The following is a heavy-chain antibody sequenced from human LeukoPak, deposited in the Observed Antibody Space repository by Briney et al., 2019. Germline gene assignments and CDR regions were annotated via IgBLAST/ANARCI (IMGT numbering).Heavy chain of an antibody. CDR1: GFTFSSYT. D-gene: IGHD6-19*01. CDR3: ARGKFASAWFDY. J-gene: IGHJ4*02. Sequence: GGSLRLSCAASGFTFSSYTMTWVRQAPGKGLEWVSSSSSSSTYIYYADSVKGRFIISRDNAENSLYLQMSSLRAEDTALYYCARGKFASAWFDYWGLGTLVTVSS. V-gene: IGHV3-21*01. CDR2: SSSSSTYI.